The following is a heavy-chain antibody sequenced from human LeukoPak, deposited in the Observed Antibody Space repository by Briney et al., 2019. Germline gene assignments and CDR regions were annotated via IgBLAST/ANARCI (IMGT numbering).Heavy chain of an antibody. CDR3: ARFYYDSSTYSSADY. CDR1: GYSFTSYW. CDR2: IYPGDSDT. V-gene: IGHV5-51*01. D-gene: IGHD3-22*01. J-gene: IGHJ4*02. Sequence: GESLKISRKGSGYSFTSYWIGWVRQMPGKGLEWMGIIYPGDSDTRYSPSFQGQVTISADKSISAAYLQWSSLKASDTAMYYCARFYYDSSTYSSADYWGQGTQVTVSS.